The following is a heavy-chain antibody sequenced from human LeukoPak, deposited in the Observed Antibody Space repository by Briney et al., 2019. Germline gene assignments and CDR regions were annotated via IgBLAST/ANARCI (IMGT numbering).Heavy chain of an antibody. Sequence: GGSLRLSCAASAFTFSDYSMNWVRQAPGKGLEWVSSISGSGIYTYYADSVKGRFTISRDNAKNSLYLQMNILRAEDTAVYYCARRGGSSSVDYYYHYMDVWGKGTTVTVSS. CDR3: ARRGGSSSVDYYYHYMDV. V-gene: IGHV3-21*01. CDR1: AFTFSDYS. J-gene: IGHJ6*03. D-gene: IGHD6-6*01. CDR2: ISGSGIYT.